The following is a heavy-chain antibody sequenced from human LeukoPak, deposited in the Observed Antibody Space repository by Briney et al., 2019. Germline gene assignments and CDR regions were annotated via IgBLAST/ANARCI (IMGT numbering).Heavy chain of an antibody. CDR1: GYTFTSYY. D-gene: IGHD5-12*01. CDR3: ANWAATIRNFNY. Sequence: ASVKVSCKASGYTFTSYYIHWVRQAPGQGLEWMGWIDPNSGGTNFAQKFQGRVTMTTDTSITTAYIELTRLRSDDTAVYYCANWAATIRNFNYWGQGTLVTVSS. CDR2: IDPNSGGT. V-gene: IGHV1-2*02. J-gene: IGHJ4*02.